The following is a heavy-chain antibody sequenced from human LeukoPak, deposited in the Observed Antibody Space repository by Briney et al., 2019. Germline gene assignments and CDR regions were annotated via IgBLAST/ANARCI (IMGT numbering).Heavy chain of an antibody. J-gene: IGHJ4*02. CDR3: ARGAAYCSSASCDEGDFDY. CDR2: ISSSGSDI. CDR1: GFTFSSYS. Sequence: GGSLRLSCAASGFTFSSYSVNWLRQAPGKGLEWVSYISSSGSDIFYADSVKGRFTISRDNAKNSLYLQMNSLRAEDTAVYYCARGAAYCSSASCDEGDFDYWGQGTLVTVSS. V-gene: IGHV3-48*01. D-gene: IGHD2-2*01.